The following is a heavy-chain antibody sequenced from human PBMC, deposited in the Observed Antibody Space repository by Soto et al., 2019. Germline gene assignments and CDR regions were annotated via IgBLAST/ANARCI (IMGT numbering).Heavy chain of an antibody. Sequence: GGSLRLSCAASGFTFSSYAMSWVRQAPGKGLEWVSAISGSGGSTYYADSVKGRFTISRDNSKNTLYLQMNSLRAEDTAVYYCAKCPHIAAAGTAGFYYMDVWGKGTTVTVSS. CDR2: ISGSGGST. CDR1: GFTFSSYA. D-gene: IGHD6-13*01. CDR3: AKCPHIAAAGTAGFYYMDV. J-gene: IGHJ6*03. V-gene: IGHV3-23*01.